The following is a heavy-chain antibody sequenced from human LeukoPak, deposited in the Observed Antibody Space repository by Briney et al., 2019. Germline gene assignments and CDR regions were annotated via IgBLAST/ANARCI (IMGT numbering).Heavy chain of an antibody. J-gene: IGHJ4*02. V-gene: IGHV4-4*02. CDR2: IYHDGST. CDR1: GSTVSSKY. D-gene: IGHD3-9*01. CDR3: ASKLFTLRYFDY. Sequence: GSLRLSCAASGSTVSSKYMNWVRQPPGKGLEWIGEIYHDGSTNYNPSLKSRVTISVDKSKNRFYLKLNSVTAADTAVYYCASKLFTLRYFDYWGQGTLVTVSS.